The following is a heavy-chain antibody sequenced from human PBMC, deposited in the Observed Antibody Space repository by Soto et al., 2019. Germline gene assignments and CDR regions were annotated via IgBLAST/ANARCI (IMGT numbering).Heavy chain of an antibody. D-gene: IGHD2-15*01. CDR2: ISGSGGAT. J-gene: IGHJ4*02. Sequence: EVQLLESGGGLVQPGGSLRLSCGSSGFTFSTYAMTWVRQAPGKGLEWVSVISGSGGATDYADSVKGRFTISRDNSRNTLFLQMNSTSAEDTAVYYCAKDKSTHLLCSGGSCHLNFDDWGQGTLVTVSS. V-gene: IGHV3-23*01. CDR1: GFTFSTYA. CDR3: AKDKSTHLLCSGGSCHLNFDD.